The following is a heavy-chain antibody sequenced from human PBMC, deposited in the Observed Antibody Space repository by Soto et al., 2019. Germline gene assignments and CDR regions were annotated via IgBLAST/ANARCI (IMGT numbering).Heavy chain of an antibody. J-gene: IGHJ4*02. D-gene: IGHD3-22*01. CDR3: AKELEEDDSSGYYPKVYFDY. Sequence: GGSLRLSCAASGFTFSSYGMHWVRQAPGKGLEWVAVISYDGSNKYYADSVKGRFTISRDNSKNTLYLQMNSLRAEDTAVYYCAKELEEDDSSGYYPKVYFDYWGQGTLVTVSS. CDR1: GFTFSSYG. V-gene: IGHV3-30*18. CDR2: ISYDGSNK.